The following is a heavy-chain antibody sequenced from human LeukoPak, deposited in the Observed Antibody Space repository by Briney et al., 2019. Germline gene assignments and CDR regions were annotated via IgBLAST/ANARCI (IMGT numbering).Heavy chain of an antibody. D-gene: IGHD5-12*01. CDR2: ISSTGSTI. CDR1: GFTFSSHE. J-gene: IGHJ4*02. V-gene: IGHV3-48*03. CDR3: ARADGYSGYDFYYFDY. Sequence: GGSLRLSCAASGFTFSSHEMNWVRQAPGKGLEWVSYISSTGSTIYYADSVKGRFTISRDNAKNSLYLQMNSLRAEDTAVHYCARADGYSGYDFYYFDYWGQGTLVTVSS.